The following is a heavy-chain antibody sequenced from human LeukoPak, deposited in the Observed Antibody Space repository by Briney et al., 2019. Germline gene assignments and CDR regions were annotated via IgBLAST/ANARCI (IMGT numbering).Heavy chain of an antibody. Sequence: PGASVKVSCKASGYTFTSHDINWVRQATGQGLEWMGWMSPNSGDTGYAQKFQGRVTMTSDSSISTAYMELSSLRSEDTAIYYCVRTPPNWEFDYWGQGTLVTVSS. V-gene: IGHV1-8*01. D-gene: IGHD7-27*01. J-gene: IGHJ4*02. CDR1: GYTFTSHD. CDR2: MSPNSGDT. CDR3: VRTPPNWEFDY.